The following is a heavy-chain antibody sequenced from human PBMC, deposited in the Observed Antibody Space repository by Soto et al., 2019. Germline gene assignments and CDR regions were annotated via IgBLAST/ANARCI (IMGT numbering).Heavy chain of an antibody. V-gene: IGHV4-59*01. D-gene: IGHD4-17*01. Sequence: WTWIRQPPGKGLEWIGYNYYSGTTNYNPSLKSLVTISVDTSKNQFSLRLSSVTAADTAVYYCATASYAGYSLFQFWGQGSLVSVSS. J-gene: IGHJ1*01. CDR2: NYYSGTT. CDR3: ATASYAGYSLFQF.